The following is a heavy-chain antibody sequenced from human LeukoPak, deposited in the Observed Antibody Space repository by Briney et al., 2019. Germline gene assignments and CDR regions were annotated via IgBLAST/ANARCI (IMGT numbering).Heavy chain of an antibody. Sequence: GSLKVSCKASGYTFTGYYMHWVRQAPGQGLEWMGCINPKSGGTNYAQKLHGSVTMTRHTLISTDYMDMSMLRSDDTAVYYCARGWKYCSGRSCYVAKRNWFDPWGQGTLVTVSS. V-gene: IGHV1-2*02. J-gene: IGHJ5*02. CDR1: GYTFTGYY. CDR3: ARGWKYCSGRSCYVAKRNWFDP. D-gene: IGHD2-15*01. CDR2: INPKSGGT.